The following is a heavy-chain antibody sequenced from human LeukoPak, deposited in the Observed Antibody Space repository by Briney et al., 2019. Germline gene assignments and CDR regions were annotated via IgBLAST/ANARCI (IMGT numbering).Heavy chain of an antibody. V-gene: IGHV3-23*01. CDR2: ISGSGGSA. J-gene: IGHJ4*02. CDR3: AKGNYDSTNRPFDC. Sequence: GGSLRLSCAAPGFTFSSYAMSWVRQAPGKGLEWISGISGSGGSAYYADSVKGRFTISRDNSENTLYLQVSSLRAEVTAVYYCAKGNYDSTNRPFDCWGQGALVTVSS. CDR1: GFTFSSYA. D-gene: IGHD3-22*01.